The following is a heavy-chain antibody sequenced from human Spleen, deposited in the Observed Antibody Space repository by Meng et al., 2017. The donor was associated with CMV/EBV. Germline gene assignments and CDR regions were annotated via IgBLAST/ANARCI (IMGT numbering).Heavy chain of an antibody. CDR3: ARGFVVVPAAMPY. CDR2: INPNSGGT. CDR1: GYTFTGYY. D-gene: IGHD2-2*01. Sequence: ASVKVSCKASGYTFTGYYMHWVRQAPGQGLEWMGWINPNSGGTNYAQKFQGRVTMTRDTSISTAYMELSRLRSDDTAMYYCARGFVVVPAAMPYWGQGTLVTVSS. J-gene: IGHJ4*02. V-gene: IGHV1-2*02.